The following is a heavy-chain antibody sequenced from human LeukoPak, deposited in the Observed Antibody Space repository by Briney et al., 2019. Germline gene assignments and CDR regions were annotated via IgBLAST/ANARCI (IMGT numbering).Heavy chain of an antibody. D-gene: IGHD2-2*01. CDR3: ARVGYCSSTSCQRGFDY. Sequence: GGSLRLSCAASGFTFDDYAMHWVRQAPGKGLEWVSGISWNSGSIGYADSVKGRFTISRDNAKNSLYLQMNSLRAEDTAVYYCARVGYCSSTSCQRGFDYWGQGTLVTVSS. J-gene: IGHJ4*02. V-gene: IGHV3-9*01. CDR1: GFTFDDYA. CDR2: ISWNSGSI.